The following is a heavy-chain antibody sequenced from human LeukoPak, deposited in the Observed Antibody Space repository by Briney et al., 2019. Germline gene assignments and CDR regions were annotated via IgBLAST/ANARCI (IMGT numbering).Heavy chain of an antibody. CDR1: GFTFSSYS. V-gene: IGHV3-21*01. Sequence: GGSLRLSCAASGFTFSSYSMNWVRQAPGKGLEWVSSISSSSSYIYYADSVKGRFTISRGNAKNSLYLQMNSLRAEDTAVYYCAREGAAAGTEAFDIWGQGTMVTVSS. CDR3: AREGAAAGTEAFDI. D-gene: IGHD6-13*01. CDR2: ISSSSSYI. J-gene: IGHJ3*02.